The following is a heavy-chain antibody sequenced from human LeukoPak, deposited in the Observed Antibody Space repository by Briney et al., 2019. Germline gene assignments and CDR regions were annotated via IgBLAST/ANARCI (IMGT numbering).Heavy chain of an antibody. CDR2: IYYSGST. D-gene: IGHD4-23*01. CDR3: AREVAVVTQKHPNLPDY. J-gene: IGHJ4*02. V-gene: IGHV4-59*01. CDR1: GGSISSYY. Sequence: SETLSLTCTVSGGSISSYYWSWIRQPPGKGLEWIGYIYYSGSTNYNPSLKSRVTISVDTSKNQFSLKLSSVTAADTAVYYCAREVAVVTQKHPNLPDYWGQGTLVTVSS.